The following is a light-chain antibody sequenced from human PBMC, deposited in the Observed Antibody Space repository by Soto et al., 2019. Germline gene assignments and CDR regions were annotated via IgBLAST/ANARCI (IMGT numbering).Light chain of an antibody. CDR1: QSVSSSY. CDR3: QQYGSSPHT. Sequence: EIVLTQSPGTLSLSPGERATLSCRASQSVSSSYLAWYQHKPGQAPRLLIYGASSRATGSPDRFSGIGSGTDFTLTISRLEPEDCAVYYFQQYGSSPHTFGQGTKLEIK. CDR2: GAS. J-gene: IGKJ2*01. V-gene: IGKV3-20*01.